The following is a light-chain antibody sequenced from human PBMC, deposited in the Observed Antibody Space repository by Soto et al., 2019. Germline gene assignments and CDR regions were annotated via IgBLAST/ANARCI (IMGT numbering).Light chain of an antibody. Sequence: QSALTQPTSTSGSPGQSVTISCTGTSSDVGGYNYVSWYQHHPGKAPKLMIYDVSKRPSGVPDRFSGSKSGNTASLTVSGLQAEDEADYYCSSYAGSNNYVFGTGTQLTVL. CDR1: SSDVGGYNY. V-gene: IGLV2-8*01. CDR3: SSYAGSNNYV. CDR2: DVS. J-gene: IGLJ1*01.